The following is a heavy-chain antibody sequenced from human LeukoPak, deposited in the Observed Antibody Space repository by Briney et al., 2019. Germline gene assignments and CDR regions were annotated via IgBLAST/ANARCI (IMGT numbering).Heavy chain of an antibody. J-gene: IGHJ5*02. CDR2: ISAYNGNT. D-gene: IGHD3-16*02. CDR1: GYTFTSYG. CDR3: ARDNSVGDIAWWFDP. Sequence: ASEKVSCKASGYTFTSYGISWVRQAPGQGLERMGWISAYNGNTNYAQKLQGRDTMTTDTSTSTAYMELRSLSSEDTAVYYCARDNSVGDIAWWFDPWGQGTLVTVSS. V-gene: IGHV1-18*01.